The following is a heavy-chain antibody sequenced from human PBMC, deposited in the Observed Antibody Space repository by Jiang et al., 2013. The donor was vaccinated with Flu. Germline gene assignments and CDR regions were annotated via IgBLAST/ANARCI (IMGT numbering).Heavy chain of an antibody. V-gene: IGHV1-18*01. D-gene: IGHD4-17*01. CDR3: ARGGEVYGDYSFDP. Sequence: TFTSYGISWVRQAPGQGLEWMGWISAYNGNTNYAQKLQGRVTMTTDTSTSTAYMELRSLRSDDTAVYYCARGGEVYGDYSFDPWGQGTLVTVSS. J-gene: IGHJ5*02. CDR1: TFTSYG. CDR2: ISAYNGNT.